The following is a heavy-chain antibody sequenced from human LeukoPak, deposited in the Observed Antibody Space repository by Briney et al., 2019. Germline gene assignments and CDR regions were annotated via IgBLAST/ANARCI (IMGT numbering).Heavy chain of an antibody. CDR2: IYYDGGNK. D-gene: IGHD1-26*01. J-gene: IGHJ2*01. V-gene: IGHV3-33*01. CDR3: ARDLLYSGSYSWYFDL. Sequence: GGSLRLSCAASGFTFSRNGMHWVRQAPGKGLEWVALIYYDGGNKYYVDSVKGRFTISRDNSKNMLYLQMNSLRAEDTAVYYCARDLLYSGSYSWYFDLWGRGIPVTVSS. CDR1: GFTFSRNG.